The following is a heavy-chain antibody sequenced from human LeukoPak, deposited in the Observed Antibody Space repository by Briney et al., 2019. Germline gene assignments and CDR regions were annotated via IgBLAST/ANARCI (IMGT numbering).Heavy chain of an antibody. D-gene: IGHD3-16*01. CDR1: GVSFSRTW. Sequence: GGSLRLSCAASGVSFSRTWMHWVRQAPGKGLVWVSHINSDGSTTYADSVKGRFTISRDNTKDMVYLQMNSLRAEDTVVYYCATDGAYGLTHWGQGTLVTVSS. CDR2: INSDGST. CDR3: ATDGAYGLTH. V-gene: IGHV3-74*01. J-gene: IGHJ4*01.